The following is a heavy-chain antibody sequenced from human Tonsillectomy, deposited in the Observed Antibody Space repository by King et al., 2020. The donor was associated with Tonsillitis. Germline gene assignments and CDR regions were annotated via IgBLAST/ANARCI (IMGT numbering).Heavy chain of an antibody. CDR2: ISYDGDKT. CDR1: GFTFSDCA. D-gene: IGHD7-27*01. J-gene: IGHJ3*01. CDR3: AVEGTGAGWDAFDV. Sequence: VQLVESGGAVVQPGRSLRLSCAASGFTFSDCAMHWVRQGPGKGLEWLALISYDGDKTFYADSVKGRFTISRDNSNNTLFLHLNSLRPDDTAVYYCAVEGTGAGWDAFDVWGQGTMVTVSS. V-gene: IGHV3-30-3*01.